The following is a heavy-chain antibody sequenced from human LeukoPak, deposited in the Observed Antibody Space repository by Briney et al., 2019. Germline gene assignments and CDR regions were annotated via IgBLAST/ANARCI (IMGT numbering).Heavy chain of an antibody. Sequence: GGSLRLSCAASGFTFSDHYMDWVGQAPGKGLEWVGRTRNKANSYTTEYAASVKGRFTISRDDSKNSLYLQMNSLKTEDTAVYYCAREPLYSSGWYFDYWGQGTLVTVSS. CDR2: TRNKANSYTT. CDR1: GFTFSDHY. J-gene: IGHJ4*02. D-gene: IGHD6-19*01. V-gene: IGHV3-72*01. CDR3: AREPLYSSGWYFDY.